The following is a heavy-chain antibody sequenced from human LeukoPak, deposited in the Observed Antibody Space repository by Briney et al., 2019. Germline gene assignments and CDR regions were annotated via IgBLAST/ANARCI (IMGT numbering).Heavy chain of an antibody. Sequence: GGSLGLSCAASGFTFSSYWMHWVRQAPRKGLVWVSRINGDGRNINYADSVRGRFTISRDNAKNTLYLQMNTLRVEDTAVYYCTRDLMDYDVSTGLHHYYMDVWGQGTTVTVSS. V-gene: IGHV3-74*01. J-gene: IGHJ6*02. CDR1: GFTFSSYW. D-gene: IGHD3-9*01. CDR2: INGDGRNI. CDR3: TRDLMDYDVSTGLHHYYMDV.